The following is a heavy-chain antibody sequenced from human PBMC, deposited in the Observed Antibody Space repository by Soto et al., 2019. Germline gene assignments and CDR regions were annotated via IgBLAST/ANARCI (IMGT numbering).Heavy chain of an antibody. CDR2: IYYSGST. CDR1: CRSISIGGYY. J-gene: IGHJ5*02. V-gene: IGHV4-31*03. Sequence: SENLSLTCPVSCRSISIGGYYWRWILQHNGKGVEWIGYIYYSGSTYYNPSLKSRVTISVDTSKNQFSLKLSSVTAADTAVYYCARASLRITMVRGVILPWFDPWGQGNLVTVSS. D-gene: IGHD3-10*01. CDR3: ARASLRITMVRGVILPWFDP.